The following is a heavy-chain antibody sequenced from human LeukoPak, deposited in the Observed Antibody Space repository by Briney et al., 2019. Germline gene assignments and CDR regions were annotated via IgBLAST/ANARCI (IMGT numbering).Heavy chain of an antibody. V-gene: IGHV4-34*01. CDR1: GGSFSGYY. CDR3: GRGKPRYDFWSGYYRLAFDY. J-gene: IGHJ4*02. CDR2: INHSGST. Sequence: SETLSLTCAVYGGSFSGYYWSWIRQPPGKGLEWIGEINHSGSTNYNPSLKSRVTISVDTSKNQFSLKLSSVTAADTAVYYCGRGKPRYDFWSGYYRLAFDYWGQGTLVTVSS. D-gene: IGHD3-3*01.